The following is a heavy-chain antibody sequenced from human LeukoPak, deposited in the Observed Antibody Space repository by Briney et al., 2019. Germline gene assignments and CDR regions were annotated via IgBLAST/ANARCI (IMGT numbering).Heavy chain of an antibody. V-gene: IGHV3-30-3*01. D-gene: IGHD3-3*01. CDR3: ARVRGLTIFGVVISYYYYGMDV. Sequence: GRSLRLSCAASGFIFSSYAMHWVRQAPGKGLEWVAVISYDGSNKYYADSVKGRFTISRDNSKNTLYLQMNSLRAEDTAVYYCARVRGLTIFGVVISYYYYGMDVWGQGTTVTVSS. J-gene: IGHJ6*02. CDR1: GFIFSSYA. CDR2: ISYDGSNK.